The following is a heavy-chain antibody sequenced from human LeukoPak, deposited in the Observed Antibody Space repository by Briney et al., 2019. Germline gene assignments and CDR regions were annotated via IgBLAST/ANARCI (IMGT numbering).Heavy chain of an antibody. Sequence: SETLSLTCAVYGGSFSGYYCSWIRQPPGKGLEWIGEINHSGSTNYNPSLKSRVTISVDTSKNQFSLKLSSVTAADTAVYYCARGLIAARLNWFDHWGQGTLVTVSS. V-gene: IGHV4-34*01. CDR3: ARGLIAARLNWFDH. D-gene: IGHD6-6*01. CDR2: INHSGST. J-gene: IGHJ5*02. CDR1: GGSFSGYY.